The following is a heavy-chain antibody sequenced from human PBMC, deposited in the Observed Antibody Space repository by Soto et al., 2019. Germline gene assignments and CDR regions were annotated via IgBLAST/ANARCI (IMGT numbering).Heavy chain of an antibody. CDR1: GGSISSYY. D-gene: IGHD3-3*01. J-gene: IGHJ6*02. V-gene: IGHV4-59*01. CDR2: IYYSGST. Sequence: SETLSLTCTVSGGSISSYYWSWIRQPPGKGLEWIGYIYYSGSTNYNPSLKSRVTISVDTSKNQFSLKLSSVTAADTAVYYCARGGEYYDFCSGYCSYYYGMDVWGQGTTVTVSS. CDR3: ARGGEYYDFCSGYCSYYYGMDV.